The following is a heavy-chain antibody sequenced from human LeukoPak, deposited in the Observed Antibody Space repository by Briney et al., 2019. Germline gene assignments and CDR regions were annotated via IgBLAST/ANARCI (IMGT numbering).Heavy chain of an antibody. Sequence: GGSLRLSCAASGFTFSSYEMNWVRQAPGKGLEWVSYISSSGSTIYYADSVKGRFTISRDNAKNSLYLQTNSLRAEDTAVYYCARVLWASGAFDIWGQGTMVTVSS. CDR1: GFTFSSYE. J-gene: IGHJ3*02. CDR2: ISSSGSTI. V-gene: IGHV3-48*03. D-gene: IGHD2-21*01. CDR3: ARVLWASGAFDI.